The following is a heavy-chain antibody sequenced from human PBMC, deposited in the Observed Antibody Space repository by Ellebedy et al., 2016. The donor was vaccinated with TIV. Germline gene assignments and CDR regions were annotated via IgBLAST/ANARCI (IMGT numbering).Heavy chain of an antibody. CDR3: ARGLGYFDWLFPDSNSNWFDP. CDR1: GYTFNSDG. V-gene: IGHV1-18*01. J-gene: IGHJ5*02. CDR2: ISAHNGKT. Sequence: ASVKVSXXASGYTFNSDGINWVRQAPGQGLEWMGWISAHNGKTNYAQKFQGRVTMTTDTTTNTAYMELRSLRSDDTALYYCARGLGYFDWLFPDSNSNWFDPWGQGTLVTVSS. D-gene: IGHD3-9*01.